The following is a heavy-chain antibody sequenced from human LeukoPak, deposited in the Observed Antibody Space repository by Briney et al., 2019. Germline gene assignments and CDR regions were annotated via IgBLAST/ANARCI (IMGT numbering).Heavy chain of an antibody. CDR1: GGSISSYY. D-gene: IGHD5-18*01. Sequence: PSETLSLTCTVSGGSISSYYWSWIRQPPGKGLEWIGYIYYSGSTNYNPSLKSRVTISVDTSKNQFSLKLSSVTAADTAVYYCARQVDTAMVGFDYWGQGALVTVSS. CDR3: ARQVDTAMVGFDY. V-gene: IGHV4-59*01. J-gene: IGHJ4*02. CDR2: IYYSGST.